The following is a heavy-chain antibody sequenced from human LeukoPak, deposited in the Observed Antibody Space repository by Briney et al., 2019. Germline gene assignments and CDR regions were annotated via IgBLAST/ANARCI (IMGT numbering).Heavy chain of an antibody. V-gene: IGHV3-53*01. CDR2: IYSGGST. J-gene: IGHJ4*02. D-gene: IGHD3-10*01. CDR3: ARDGLYYGSGSYGY. CDR1: GFTVSSNY. Sequence: GGSLRLSCAASGFTVSSNYMSWVRQAPGKGLEWVSVIYSGGSTYYADSVKGRFTISRDNSKNTLYLQMNSLRAEDTAVYYCARDGLYYGSGSYGYWGQGTLVTVSS.